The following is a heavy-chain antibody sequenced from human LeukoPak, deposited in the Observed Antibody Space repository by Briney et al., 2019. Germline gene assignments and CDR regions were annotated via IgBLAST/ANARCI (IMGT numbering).Heavy chain of an antibody. D-gene: IGHD3-10*01. CDR2: INPNSGGT. CDR1: GYTFTGYY. J-gene: IGHJ6*02. Sequence: ASVKVSCKASGYTFTGYYMHWVRQAPGQGLEWMGWINPNSGGTNCAQKFQGRVTMARDTSISTAYMELSRLRSDDTAVYYCARTYYYGSDYYYGMDVWGQGTTVTVSS. V-gene: IGHV1-2*02. CDR3: ARTYYYGSDYYYGMDV.